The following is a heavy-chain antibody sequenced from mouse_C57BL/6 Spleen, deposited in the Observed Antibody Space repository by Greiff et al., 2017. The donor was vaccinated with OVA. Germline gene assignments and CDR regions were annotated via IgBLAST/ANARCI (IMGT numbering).Heavy chain of an antibody. J-gene: IGHJ2*01. V-gene: IGHV5-6*01. CDR1: GFTFSSYG. Sequence: EVQLVESGGDLVKPGGSLKLSCAASGFTFSSYGMSWVRQTPDKRLEWVATISSGGSYTYYPDSVKGRFTISRDNAKNTLYLQMSSLKSDDTAMYYCARQITTVVAFDYWGQGTTLTVSS. CDR3: ARQITTVVAFDY. D-gene: IGHD1-1*01. CDR2: ISSGGSYT.